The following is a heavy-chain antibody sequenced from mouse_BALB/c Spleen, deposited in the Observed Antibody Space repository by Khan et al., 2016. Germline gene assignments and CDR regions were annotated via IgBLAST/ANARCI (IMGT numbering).Heavy chain of an antibody. J-gene: IGHJ2*01. CDR2: IDPENGDT. Sequence: EVELVESGAELVRSGASVKLSCTASGFNIKDYYMHWVKQRPEQGLEWIGWIDPENGDTEYAPKFQGKATMTADTSSNTAYLQLSSLTSEDTAVYYCNALRDSSGYVDYWGQGTTLTVSS. CDR3: NALRDSSGYVDY. V-gene: IGHV14-4*02. CDR1: GFNIKDYY. D-gene: IGHD3-2*01.